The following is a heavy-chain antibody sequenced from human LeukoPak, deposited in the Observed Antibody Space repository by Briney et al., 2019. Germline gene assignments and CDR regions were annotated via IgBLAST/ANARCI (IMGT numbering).Heavy chain of an antibody. CDR1: GCTFTSYY. Sequence: ASVKVSCKASGCTFTSYYMHWVRQAPGQGLEWMGIINPSGGSTSYAQKFQGRVTMTRDMSTSTVYMELSSLRSEDTAVYYCARDYGPSGSTSLEGYYYYMDVWGKGTTVTVSS. V-gene: IGHV1-46*01. J-gene: IGHJ6*03. CDR3: ARDYGPSGSTSLEGYYYYMDV. CDR2: INPSGGST. D-gene: IGHD2-2*01.